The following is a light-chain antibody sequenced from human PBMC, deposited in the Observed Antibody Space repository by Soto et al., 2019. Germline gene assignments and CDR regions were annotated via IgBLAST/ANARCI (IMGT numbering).Light chain of an antibody. CDR1: QSISSS. J-gene: IGKJ1*01. CDR3: QQRSNWPRT. V-gene: IGKV3-11*01. Sequence: EIVLTQSPVTLSLSPGERATLSCRASQSISSSLAWYQQKPGQAPRLLIYNAANRATGIPARFSGSGSGKDFTLTISSLEPEDFAVYYCQQRSNWPRTFGQGTKVEIK. CDR2: NAA.